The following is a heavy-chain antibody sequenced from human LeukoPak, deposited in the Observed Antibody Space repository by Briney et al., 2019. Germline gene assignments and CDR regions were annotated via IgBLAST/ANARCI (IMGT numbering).Heavy chain of an antibody. CDR2: INHSGST. CDR3: ARDDHYNYYYMDV. J-gene: IGHJ6*03. Sequence: KSSETLSLTCAVYGGSFSGYYWSWIRQPPGKGLEWIGEINHSGSTNYNPSLKSRVTISVDTSKNQFSLKLSSVTAADTAVYYCARDDHYNYYYMDVWGKGTTVTVSS. D-gene: IGHD3-16*01. V-gene: IGHV4-34*01. CDR1: GGSFSGYY.